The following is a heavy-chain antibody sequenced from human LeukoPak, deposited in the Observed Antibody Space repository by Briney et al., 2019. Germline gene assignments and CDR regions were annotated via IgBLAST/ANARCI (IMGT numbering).Heavy chain of an antibody. Sequence: ASVKVSYKTSGYPFTTWEINWVRQAAGQGLEWMGWVHPNGGNTAYAQKFQGRVTMTRDTSISTAYMELSGLTSDDTAVYFCAGGPRNDPWGQGTLVTVSS. CDR3: AGGPRNDP. J-gene: IGHJ5*02. CDR1: GYPFTTWE. V-gene: IGHV1-8*01. CDR2: VHPNGGNT. D-gene: IGHD1-14*01.